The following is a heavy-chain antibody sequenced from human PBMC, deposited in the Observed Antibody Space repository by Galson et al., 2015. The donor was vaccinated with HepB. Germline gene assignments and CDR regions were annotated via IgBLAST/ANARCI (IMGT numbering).Heavy chain of an antibody. V-gene: IGHV3-30*04. CDR3: ARDLGVRGVIGGIPTYYYYYYGMDV. CDR1: GFTFSSYA. Sequence: SLRLSCAASGFTFSSYAMHWVRQAPGKGLEWVAVISYDGSNKYYADSVKGRFTISRDNSKNTLYLQMNSLRAEDTAVYYCARDLGVRGVIGGIPTYYYYYYGMDVWGQGTTVTVSS. CDR2: ISYDGSNK. D-gene: IGHD3-10*01. J-gene: IGHJ6*02.